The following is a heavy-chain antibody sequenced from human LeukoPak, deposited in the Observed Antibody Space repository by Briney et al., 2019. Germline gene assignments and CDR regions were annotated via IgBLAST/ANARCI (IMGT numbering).Heavy chain of an antibody. CDR3: AREIVDTAMVYYYYYYMDV. CDR2: ITSSGSTV. J-gene: IGHJ6*03. V-gene: IGHV3-48*03. CDR1: GFTFKNYE. Sequence: GGSLRLSCAASGFTFKNYEMNWVRQASGKGLEWVSYITSSGSTVYYADSVKGRFTTSRDNAKNSLYLQMNSLRAEDTAVYYCAREIVDTAMVYYYYYYMDVWGKGTTVTVSS. D-gene: IGHD5-18*01.